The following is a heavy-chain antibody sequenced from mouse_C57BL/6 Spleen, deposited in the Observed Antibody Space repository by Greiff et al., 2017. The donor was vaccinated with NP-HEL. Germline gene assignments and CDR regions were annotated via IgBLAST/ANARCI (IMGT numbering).Heavy chain of an antibody. D-gene: IGHD1-1*01. CDR2: IYPGDGDT. V-gene: IGHV1-80*01. CDR1: GYAFSSYW. CDR3: ARGIYYYGSSYEYFDV. J-gene: IGHJ1*03. Sequence: VQLQQSGAVLVKPGASVKISCKASGYAFSSYWMNWVKQRPGKGLEWIGQIYPGDGDTNYNGKFKGQATLTADKSSSTAYMQLSSLTSEDSAVYFCARGIYYYGSSYEYFDVWGTGTTVTVSS.